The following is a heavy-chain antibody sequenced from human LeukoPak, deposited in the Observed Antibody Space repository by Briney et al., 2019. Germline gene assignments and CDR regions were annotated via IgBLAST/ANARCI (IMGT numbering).Heavy chain of an antibody. V-gene: IGHV3-30*04. CDR1: GFTFSSYA. CDR2: ISYDGSNK. Sequence: GGSLRLSCAASGFTFSSYAIHWVRQAPGKGLEWVAAISYDGSNKNYADSVKGRFTISRDNSKNTLYLQMNSLSAEDTAVYYCARLGEDYDILTGYYHNWFDPWGQGTLVTVSS. CDR3: ARLGEDYDILTGYYHNWFDP. D-gene: IGHD3-9*01. J-gene: IGHJ5*02.